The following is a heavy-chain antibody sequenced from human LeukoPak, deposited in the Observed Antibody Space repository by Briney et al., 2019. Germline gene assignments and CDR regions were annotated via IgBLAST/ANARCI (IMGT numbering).Heavy chain of an antibody. CDR2: ITSTSSSI. Sequence: GGSLRLSCAASGFPFSSFSMNWVRQAPGKGLEWVSYITSTSSSIYYADSVKGRFTISRDNAKNSLYLQMNSLRDEDTAVYYCARWESGTYLIFDYWGQGTRVTVSS. CDR3: ARWESGTYLIFDY. V-gene: IGHV3-48*02. CDR1: GFPFSSFS. D-gene: IGHD1-26*01. J-gene: IGHJ4*02.